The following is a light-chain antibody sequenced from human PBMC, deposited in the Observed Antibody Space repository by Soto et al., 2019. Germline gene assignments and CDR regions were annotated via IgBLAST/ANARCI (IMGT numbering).Light chain of an antibody. CDR1: QSISSY. CDR3: QQSYSTPPT. Sequence: DIQMTQSPSSLSASVGDRVTITCRASQSISSYLNWYQQKPGRAPKLLIYRVSNLQSGVPPRFSGSGSGTDFTLTISGLQPDDFATYYCQQSYSTPPTFGQGTKVE. V-gene: IGKV1-39*01. J-gene: IGKJ1*01. CDR2: RVS.